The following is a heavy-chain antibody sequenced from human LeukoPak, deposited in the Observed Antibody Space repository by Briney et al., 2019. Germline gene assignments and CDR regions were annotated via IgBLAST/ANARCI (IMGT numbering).Heavy chain of an antibody. CDR3: ARGVRREATCAY. V-gene: IGHV1-8*01. J-gene: IGHJ4*02. CDR1: GYTFTSYD. Sequence: ASVKVSCKASGYTFTSYDINWVRRATGQGLEWMGWMNPYSGNTGYAQKFQGRVTMTRNTSISTAYMELSSLRSEDTAVYYCARGVRREATCAYWGQGTLVTVSS. CDR2: MNPYSGNT. D-gene: IGHD5-12*01.